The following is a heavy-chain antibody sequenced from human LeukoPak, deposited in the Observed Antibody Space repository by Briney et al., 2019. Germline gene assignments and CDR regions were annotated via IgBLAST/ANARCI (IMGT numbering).Heavy chain of an antibody. CDR3: AREYYYDSSGSY. J-gene: IGHJ4*02. Sequence: GSLRLSCAASGFSFSGAWMSWVRQPPGKGLEWIGSIYYSGSTYYNPSLKSRVTISVDTSKNQFSLKLSSVTAADTAVYYCAREYYYDSSGSYWGQGTLVTVSS. CDR2: IYYSGST. CDR1: GFSFSGAW. V-gene: IGHV4-4*02. D-gene: IGHD3-22*01.